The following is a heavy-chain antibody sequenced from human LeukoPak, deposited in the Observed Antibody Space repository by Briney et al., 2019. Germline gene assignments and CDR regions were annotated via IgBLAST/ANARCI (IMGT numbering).Heavy chain of an antibody. D-gene: IGHD4-23*01. CDR2: IIPIFGTA. V-gene: IGHV1-69*13. J-gene: IGHJ4*02. CDR1: GGTFSNYA. Sequence: PVTSVKVSCKASGGTFSNYAISWVRQAPGQGLEWMGGIIPIFGTANYAQKFQGRVTITADESTSTAYMELSSLRSEDRAVYYCARGSADSTTVVPSFHYWGQGTLVTVSS. CDR3: ARGSADSTTVVPSFHY.